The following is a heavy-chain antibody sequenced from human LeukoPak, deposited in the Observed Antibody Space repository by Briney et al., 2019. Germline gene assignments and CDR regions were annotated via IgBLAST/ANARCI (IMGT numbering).Heavy chain of an antibody. CDR2: ISGSGGST. V-gene: IGHV3-23*01. J-gene: IGHJ4*02. CDR3: AKAGSSGWSSSGGDY. CDR1: GFTFTTYG. Sequence: PGGSLRLPCAASGFTFTTYGMSWVRQAPGKGLEWVSTISGSGGSTFYADSVKGRFPISRDNSKNTLFLQMNSLRAEDTAIYFCAKAGSSGWSSSGGDYWGQGSLVTVSS. D-gene: IGHD6-19*01.